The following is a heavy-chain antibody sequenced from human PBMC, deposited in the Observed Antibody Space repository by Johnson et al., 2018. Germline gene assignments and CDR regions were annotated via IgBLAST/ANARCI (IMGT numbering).Heavy chain of an antibody. CDR1: GGTFSSYA. D-gene: IGHD1-26*01. CDR2: IIPIFGTA. V-gene: IGHV1-69*12. Sequence: QVQLVQSGAEVKKPGSSVKVSCKASGGTFSSYAISWVRQAPGQGLEWMGGIIPIFGTANYAQKFQGRVTITADESTSTAYMELSSLRAEDTGVYYCARGGTGIEESGTYFDYFDYWGQGTLVTVSS. J-gene: IGHJ4*02. CDR3: ARGGTGIEESGTYFDYFDY.